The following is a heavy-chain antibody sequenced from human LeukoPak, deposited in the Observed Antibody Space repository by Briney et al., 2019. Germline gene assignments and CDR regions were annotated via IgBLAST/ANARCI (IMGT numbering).Heavy chain of an antibody. Sequence: KTSETLSLTCTVSGGSISSYYWSWIRQPPGKGLEWIGYIYYSGSTNYNPSLKSRVTISVDTSKNQFSLKLSSVTAADTAVYYCARSXXXTYYYYGMDVWGQGTTVTVSS. CDR2: IYYSGST. V-gene: IGHV4-59*01. J-gene: IGHJ6*02. CDR3: ARSXXXTYYYYGMDV. CDR1: GGSISSYY.